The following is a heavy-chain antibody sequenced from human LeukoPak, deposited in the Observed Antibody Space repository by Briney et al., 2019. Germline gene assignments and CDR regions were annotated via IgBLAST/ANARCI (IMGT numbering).Heavy chain of an antibody. Sequence: ASVKVSCKASGYTFTRYYMHWVRQAPGQGLEWMGIINPSGGSTSYAQKFQGRVTMTRDMSTSTVYMELSSLRSEDTAVYYCASAPIPDEKYYYDSSGYLGYYYYYMDVWGKGTTVTVSS. CDR2: INPSGGST. J-gene: IGHJ6*03. V-gene: IGHV1-46*01. CDR3: ASAPIPDEKYYYDSSGYLGYYYYYMDV. D-gene: IGHD3-22*01. CDR1: GYTFTRYY.